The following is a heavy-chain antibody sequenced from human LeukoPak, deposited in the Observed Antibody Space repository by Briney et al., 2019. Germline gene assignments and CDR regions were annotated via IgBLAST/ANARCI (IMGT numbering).Heavy chain of an antibody. CDR3: AREGYSGYDYDAFDI. Sequence: PSETLSLTCTVSGGSISSYYWSWIRQPAGMGLEWIGRIYTSGSTNYNPSLKSRVTISVDTSKNQFSLKLSSVTAADTAVYYCAREGYSGYDYDAFDIWGQGTMVTVSS. V-gene: IGHV4-4*07. J-gene: IGHJ3*02. CDR1: GGSISSYY. D-gene: IGHD5-12*01. CDR2: IYTSGST.